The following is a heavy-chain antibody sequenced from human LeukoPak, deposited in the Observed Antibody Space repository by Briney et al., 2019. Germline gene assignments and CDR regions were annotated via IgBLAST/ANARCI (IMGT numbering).Heavy chain of an antibody. D-gene: IGHD4/OR15-4a*01. V-gene: IGHV3-64*01. CDR2: ISSYGSST. Sequence: GGSLRLSCAASGFTFSSYAMHWVRQAPGKGLEYVAAISSYGSSTYYANSVKGRFTVSRDNSKKTLHLQVGSLRAEDMAVYYCAKGVDYGDLQYYYGMDVWGQGTTVTVSS. CDR3: AKGVDYGDLQYYYGMDV. J-gene: IGHJ6*02. CDR1: GFTFSSYA.